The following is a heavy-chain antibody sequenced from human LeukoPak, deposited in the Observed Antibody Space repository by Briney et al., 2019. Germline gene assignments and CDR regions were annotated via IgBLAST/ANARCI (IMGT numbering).Heavy chain of an antibody. D-gene: IGHD1-26*01. Sequence: PGGSLRLSCAASEFTFKNFDMSWVRQAPGKGLEWVSTISSNGGSTFYADSVKGPFTISRDNSKNTVYLHMNSLRAEDTAVYYCARLSVAFSPQFSGNFFVDYFDYWGQGTLVTVSS. CDR3: ARLSVAFSPQFSGNFFVDYFDY. CDR2: ISSNGGST. J-gene: IGHJ4*02. V-gene: IGHV3-23*01. CDR1: EFTFKNFD.